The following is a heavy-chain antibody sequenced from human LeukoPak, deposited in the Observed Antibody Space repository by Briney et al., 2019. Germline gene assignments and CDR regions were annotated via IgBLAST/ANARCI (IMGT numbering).Heavy chain of an antibody. Sequence: GGSLRLSCAASGFTFGSYAMTWVRQAPGKGLEWVSAITGSGDDTNYADSVKGRFTISRDNSKNTLFLQKTSLRAEDTAVYYCAKTANWGDKWYFDLWGRGTLVTVSS. CDR2: ITGSGDDT. CDR3: AKTANWGDKWYFDL. V-gene: IGHV3-23*01. J-gene: IGHJ2*01. CDR1: GFTFGSYA. D-gene: IGHD7-27*01.